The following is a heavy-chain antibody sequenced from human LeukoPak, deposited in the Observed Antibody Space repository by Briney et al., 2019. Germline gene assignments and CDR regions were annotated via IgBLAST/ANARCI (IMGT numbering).Heavy chain of an antibody. CDR3: ARARLHHNYGSGTNFDY. Sequence: SQTLSLTCAISGDSVSSNTAAWNWIRQSPSRGFEWLGRTYYRSTWYNDYAVSVRSRISIIPDTSKNHFSLQLNSVTPEDTAVYYCARARLHHNYGSGTNFDYWGQGTLVTVSS. CDR2: TYYRSTWYN. V-gene: IGHV6-1*01. J-gene: IGHJ4*02. CDR1: GDSVSSNTAA. D-gene: IGHD3-10*01.